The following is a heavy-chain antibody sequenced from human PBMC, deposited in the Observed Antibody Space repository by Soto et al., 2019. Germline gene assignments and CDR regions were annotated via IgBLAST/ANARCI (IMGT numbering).Heavy chain of an antibody. CDR1: GFTFSSYA. V-gene: IGHV3-64*01. CDR3: AREGYCSSTSCYSFDY. J-gene: IGHJ4*02. CDR2: ISSNGGST. D-gene: IGHD2-2*01. Sequence: GRPLRLSCAASGFTFSSYAMHWVRQAPGKGLEYVSAISSNGGSTYYANSVKGRFTISRDNSKNTLYLQMGSLRAEDMAVYYCAREGYCSSTSCYSFDYSGQGTLVTVS.